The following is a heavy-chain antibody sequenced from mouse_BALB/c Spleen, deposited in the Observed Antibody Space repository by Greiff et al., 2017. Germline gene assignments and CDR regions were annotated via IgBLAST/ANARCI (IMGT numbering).Heavy chain of an antibody. Sequence: QVQLQQPGAELVKPGASVKLSCKASGYTFTSYWMHWVKQRPGQGLEWIGEINPSNGRTNYNEKFKSKATLTVDKSSSTAYMQLSSLTSEDSAVYYCARGDYYGSSSLAYWGQGTLVTVSA. J-gene: IGHJ3*01. D-gene: IGHD1-1*01. CDR3: ARGDYYGSSSLAY. CDR1: GYTFTSYW. V-gene: IGHV1S81*02. CDR2: INPSNGRT.